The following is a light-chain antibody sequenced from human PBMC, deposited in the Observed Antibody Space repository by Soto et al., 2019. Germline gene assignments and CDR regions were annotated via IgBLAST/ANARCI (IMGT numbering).Light chain of an antibody. Sequence: QSVLTQPASVSGSPGQSITISCTGTSNDVGSYNFVSWYQQHPGKAPKLVIYEGSKRPSGVSNRFSGSKSGNTASLTISGLQAEDEADYYCRSYAGSSTLYVFGTGTKVTVL. V-gene: IGLV2-23*01. J-gene: IGLJ1*01. CDR1: SNDVGSYNF. CDR3: RSYAGSSTLYV. CDR2: EGS.